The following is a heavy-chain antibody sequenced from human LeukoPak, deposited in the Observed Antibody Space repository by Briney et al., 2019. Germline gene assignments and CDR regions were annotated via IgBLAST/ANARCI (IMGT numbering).Heavy chain of an antibody. J-gene: IGHJ6*02. D-gene: IGHD3-22*01. CDR1: GGSFSGYY. CDR2: INHGEST. CDR3: ARGRTYYYDTSGYYPSIYYGMDV. V-gene: IGHV4-34*01. Sequence: SETLSLTCAVSGGSFSGYYWYWIRQPPGKGLEWIGEINHGESTNYNPSLKSRATLSVDMSKNRFSLKLTSVTAADTAVYYCARGRTYYYDTSGYYPSIYYGMDVWGQGTTVIVSS.